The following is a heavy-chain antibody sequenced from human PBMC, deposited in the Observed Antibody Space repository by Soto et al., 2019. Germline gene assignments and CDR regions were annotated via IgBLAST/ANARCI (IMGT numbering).Heavy chain of an antibody. J-gene: IGHJ3*02. CDR1: GYSFTSYW. D-gene: IGHD3-16*02. V-gene: IGHV5-51*01. Sequence: GESLKISCKGSGYSFTSYWIGWVRQMPGKGLEWMGIIYPGDSDTRYSPSFQGQVTISADKSISTAYLQWSSLKASDTAMYYCARSSEAPDYDYIWGSYRYDFHAFDIWGQGTMVTVSS. CDR2: IYPGDSDT. CDR3: ARSSEAPDYDYIWGSYRYDFHAFDI.